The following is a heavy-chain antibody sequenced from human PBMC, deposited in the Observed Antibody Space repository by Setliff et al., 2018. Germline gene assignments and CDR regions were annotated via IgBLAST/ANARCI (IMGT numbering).Heavy chain of an antibody. Sequence: SGGSLRLSCATSGFTFSSYAMSWVRQAPGKGLEWVSYISSSSSTIYYADSVKGRFTISRDDSKKTLYLQMNSLRAEDTAVYYCAKRGDSSSWLEYWGQGTLVTVSS. CDR2: ISSSSSTI. D-gene: IGHD6-13*01. V-gene: IGHV3-48*01. CDR1: GFTFSSYA. CDR3: AKRGDSSSWLEY. J-gene: IGHJ4*02.